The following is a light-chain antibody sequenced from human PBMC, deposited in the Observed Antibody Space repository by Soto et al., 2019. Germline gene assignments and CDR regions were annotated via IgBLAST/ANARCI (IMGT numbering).Light chain of an antibody. Sequence: EIVLTQSPGTLSLSPGERATLSCRASQSVSSSYLAWYQQKPGQAPRLLIYGASSRATGIPDRFSGSGSGTDFTLTISRLEPEDFAVYYCQQYGSSRTWTFGKGTKVEIK. CDR1: QSVSSSY. CDR3: QQYGSSRTWT. V-gene: IGKV3-20*01. CDR2: GAS. J-gene: IGKJ1*01.